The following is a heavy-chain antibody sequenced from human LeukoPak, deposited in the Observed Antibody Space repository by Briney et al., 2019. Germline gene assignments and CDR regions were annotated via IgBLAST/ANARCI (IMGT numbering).Heavy chain of an antibody. CDR3: SRGYGVDV. CDR1: EFSFSNVW. J-gene: IGHJ6*02. CDR2: VNQGGSET. V-gene: IGHV3-7*02. Sequence: GGSLRLSCAASEFSFSNVWMMWVRQAPGKGLEWVANVNQGGSETNYAVSLRGRFTISRDNARNLLFLQISSLRADDTAVYYSSRGYGVDVLDQGSTVSVSS.